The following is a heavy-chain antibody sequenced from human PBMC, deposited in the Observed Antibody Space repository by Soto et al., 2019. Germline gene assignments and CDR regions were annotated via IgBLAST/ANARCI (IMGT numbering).Heavy chain of an antibody. CDR3: ARRYGSSWARDAFDI. CDR2: IYYSGTT. Sequence: QLQLQESGPGLVKPSETLSLTYTVSGGSISSSDYYWGWIRQSPGKGLEWIGNIYYSGTTYYSPSLKSRVTISVDTSKNQFSLKLSPVTAADTAVYYCARRYGSSWARDAFDIWGQGTMVTVSS. D-gene: IGHD6-13*01. V-gene: IGHV4-39*01. CDR1: GGSISSSDYY. J-gene: IGHJ3*02.